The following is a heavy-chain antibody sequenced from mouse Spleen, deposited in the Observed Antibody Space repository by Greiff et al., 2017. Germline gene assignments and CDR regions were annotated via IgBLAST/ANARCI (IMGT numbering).Heavy chain of an antibody. V-gene: IGHV5-9*01. Sequence: EVMLVESGGGLVKLGGSLKLSCAASGFTFSSYAMSWVRQTPEKRLEWVATISSGGGNTYYPDSVKGRFTISRDNAKNTLYLQMSSLKSEDTAMYYCARHYYGSSYVSWFAYWGQGTLVTVSA. D-gene: IGHD1-1*01. CDR3: ARHYYGSSYVSWFAY. CDR1: GFTFSSYA. CDR2: ISSGGGNT. J-gene: IGHJ3*01.